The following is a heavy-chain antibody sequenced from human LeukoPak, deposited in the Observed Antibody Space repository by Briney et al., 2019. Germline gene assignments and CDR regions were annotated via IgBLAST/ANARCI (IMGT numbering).Heavy chain of an antibody. CDR1: GFTFSSYW. CDR2: IKQDGSEK. V-gene: IGHV3-7*01. Sequence: GGSLRLSCAASGFTFSSYWMSWVRQAPGKGLEWVANIKQDGSEKYYVDSVRGRFTISRDNAKNSLYLQMNSLRAEDTAVYYCARDFWSSTSDYWGQGTLVTVSS. D-gene: IGHD3-3*01. CDR3: ARDFWSSTSDY. J-gene: IGHJ4*02.